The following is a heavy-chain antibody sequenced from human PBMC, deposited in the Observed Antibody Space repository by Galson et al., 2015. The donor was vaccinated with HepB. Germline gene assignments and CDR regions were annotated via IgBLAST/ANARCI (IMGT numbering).Heavy chain of an antibody. D-gene: IGHD1-26*01. CDR2: ISYDGSNK. Sequence: SLRLSCAASGFTFSSYAMHWVRQAPGKGLEWVAVISYDGSNKYYADSVKGRFTISGDNSKNTLYLQMNSLRAEDTAVYYCARDREGDYWGQGTLVTVSS. V-gene: IGHV3-30-3*01. CDR1: GFTFSSYA. J-gene: IGHJ4*02. CDR3: ARDREGDY.